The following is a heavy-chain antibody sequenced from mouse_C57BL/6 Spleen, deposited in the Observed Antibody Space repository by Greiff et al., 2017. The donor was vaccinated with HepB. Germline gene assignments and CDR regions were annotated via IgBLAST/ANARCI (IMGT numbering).Heavy chain of an antibody. CDR1: GFTFTSYW. CDR3: ARESYGNYSSFAY. D-gene: IGHD2-1*01. CDR2: INTSNGGT. Sequence: QVQLQQPGTELVKPGASVKLSCKASGFTFTSYWMHWVKQRPGQGLEWIGNINTSNGGTNYNEKFKSKATLTVDKSSSTAYMQLSSLTSEDSAVYYCARESYGNYSSFAYWGQGTLVTVSA. J-gene: IGHJ3*01. V-gene: IGHV1-53*01.